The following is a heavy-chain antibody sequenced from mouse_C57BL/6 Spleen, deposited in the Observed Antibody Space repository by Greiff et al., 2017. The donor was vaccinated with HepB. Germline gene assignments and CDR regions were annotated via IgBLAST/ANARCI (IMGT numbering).Heavy chain of an antibody. V-gene: IGHV1-52*01. CDR2: IDPSDSET. D-gene: IGHD3-2*02. Sequence: VQLQQPGAELVRPGSSVKLSCKASGYTFTSYWMHWVKQRPIQGLEWIGNIDPSDSETHYNQKFKDKATLTVDKSSSTAYMQLSSLTSEDSAVYYCARGSGAAQATSWFAYWGQGTLVTVSA. CDR3: ARGSGAAQATSWFAY. J-gene: IGHJ3*01. CDR1: GYTFTSYW.